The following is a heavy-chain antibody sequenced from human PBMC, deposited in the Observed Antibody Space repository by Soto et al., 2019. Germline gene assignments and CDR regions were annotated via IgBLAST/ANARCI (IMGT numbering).Heavy chain of an antibody. V-gene: IGHV4-31*11. J-gene: IGHJ5*02. CDR2: IYYSGST. CDR1: GGSVTSYH. Sequence: SETLSLTCVVSGGSVTSYHWSWIRQHPGKGLEWIGYIYYSGSTYYNPSLKSRVTISVDTSKNQFSLKLSSVTAADTAVYYCARDLGGSGSPNWFDPWGQGTLVTVSS. CDR3: ARDLGGSGSPNWFDP. D-gene: IGHD3-10*01.